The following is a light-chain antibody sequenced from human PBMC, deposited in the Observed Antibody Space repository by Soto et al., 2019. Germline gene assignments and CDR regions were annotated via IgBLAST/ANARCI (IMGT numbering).Light chain of an antibody. CDR3: QQNYSNPRM. CDR1: KNINKY. V-gene: IGKV1-39*01. CDR2: AAS. Sequence: IQMTQSPSSLSASVGGKVTITCRASKNINKYLNWYKQKPGKAPELLIYAASNLQIGVTSRFSGNGSGTDFTLTVSSVQHEDFETYYCQQNYSNPRMLGQGTKVDIK. J-gene: IGKJ1*01.